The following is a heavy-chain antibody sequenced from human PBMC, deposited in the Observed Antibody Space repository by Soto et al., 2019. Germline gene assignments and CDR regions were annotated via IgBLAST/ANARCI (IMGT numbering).Heavy chain of an antibody. CDR2: IYYSGST. J-gene: IGHJ6*03. D-gene: IGHD3-10*01. V-gene: IGHV4-59*01. CDR3: AREKVVTMVRGASYYYYYMDV. Sequence: PSETLSLTCTVSGGSISSYYWSWIRQPPGKGLEWIGYIYYSGSTNYNPSLKSRVTISVDTSKNQFSLELSSVTAADTAVYYCAREKVVTMVRGASYYYYYMDVWGKGTTVTVSS. CDR1: GGSISSYY.